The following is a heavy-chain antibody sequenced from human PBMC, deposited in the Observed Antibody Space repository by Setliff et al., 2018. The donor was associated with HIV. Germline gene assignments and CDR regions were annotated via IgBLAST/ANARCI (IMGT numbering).Heavy chain of an antibody. Sequence: SETLSLTCTVSGDSISSDFYWGWIRQPPGKGLEWIGSIYHSGNTYYMPSLQSRVTISVDMSKNQFSLNLNSVTAADTAVYYCAREKSITSAWYGGYYFDYWGQGTTVTVSS. CDR2: IYHSGNT. CDR1: GDSISSDFY. CDR3: AREKSITSAWYGGYYFDY. J-gene: IGHJ4*02. V-gene: IGHV4-38-2*02. D-gene: IGHD3-3*01.